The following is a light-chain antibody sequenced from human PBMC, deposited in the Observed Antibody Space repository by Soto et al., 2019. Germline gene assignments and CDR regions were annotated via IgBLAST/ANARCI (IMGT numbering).Light chain of an antibody. CDR3: QQYNSYS. J-gene: IGKJ1*01. CDR1: QSISNW. Sequence: DIQMTQSPSALPASVGYRFTITCRASQSISNWLAWYQENPGTAPKLLLYHASTLESGVPSRFSGSGSGTEFTLTISSLQPDDFATYYCQQYNSYSFGQGTKVDIK. V-gene: IGKV1-5*01. CDR2: HAS.